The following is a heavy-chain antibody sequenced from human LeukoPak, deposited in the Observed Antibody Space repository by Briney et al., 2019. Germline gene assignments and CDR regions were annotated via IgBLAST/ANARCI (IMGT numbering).Heavy chain of an antibody. CDR1: GGTFSSYA. CDR2: IIPIFGTA. Sequence: SVKVSCKASGGTFSSYAISWVRQAPGQGLEWMGGIIPIFGTANYAQKFQGRVTITADESTSTAYMELSSLRSEDTAVYYCARDIVVVPAAMYSYYYGMDVWGQGTTVTVSS. J-gene: IGHJ6*02. V-gene: IGHV1-69*13. CDR3: ARDIVVVPAAMYSYYYGMDV. D-gene: IGHD2-2*01.